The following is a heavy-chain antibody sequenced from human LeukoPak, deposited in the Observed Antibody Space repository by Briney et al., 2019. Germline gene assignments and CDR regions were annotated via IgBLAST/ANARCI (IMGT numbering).Heavy chain of an antibody. CDR2: ISYDGSNK. CDR1: GFTFSNYA. CDR3: ARDSGFSGAQRGEF. D-gene: IGHD3-10*01. Sequence: GGSLRLSCAASGFTFSNYAIHWVRRPPGKGLEWVAVISYDGSNKFYADSVEGRFTISRDNSKNSLYLQMNSLRADDTAVYYCARDSGFSGAQRGEFWGQGTLVTVSS. V-gene: IGHV3-30*04. J-gene: IGHJ4*02.